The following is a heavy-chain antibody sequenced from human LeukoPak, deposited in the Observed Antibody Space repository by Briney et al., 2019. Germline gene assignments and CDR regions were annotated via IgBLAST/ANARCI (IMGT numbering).Heavy chain of an antibody. CDR3: ARRNVVVPAAMRRGGHFDY. V-gene: IGHV4-39*01. D-gene: IGHD2-2*01. CDR2: IYYSGST. Sequence: SETLSLTCTVSGGSISSSSYYWGWIRQPPGKGLEWIGSIYYSGSTYYNPSLKSRVTISVDTSKNQFSLKLSSVTAADTAVYYCARRNVVVPAAMRRGGHFDYWGQGTLVTVSS. CDR1: GGSISSSSYY. J-gene: IGHJ4*02.